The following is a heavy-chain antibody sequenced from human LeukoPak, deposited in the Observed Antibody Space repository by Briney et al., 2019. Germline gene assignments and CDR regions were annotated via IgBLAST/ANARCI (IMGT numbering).Heavy chain of an antibody. J-gene: IGHJ3*02. CDR1: GGTFSSYA. CDR2: IIPIFGTA. Sequence: ASVKVSCKASGGTFSSYAISWVRQAPGQGLEWMGGIIPIFGTANYAQKFQGRVTITTDESTSTAYMELSSLRSEDTVVYYCARDPLYDILTDDAFDIWGQGTMVTVSS. V-gene: IGHV1-69*05. CDR3: ARDPLYDILTDDAFDI. D-gene: IGHD3-9*01.